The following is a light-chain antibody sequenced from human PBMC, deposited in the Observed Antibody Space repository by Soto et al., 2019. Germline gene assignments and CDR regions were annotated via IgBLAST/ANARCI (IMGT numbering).Light chain of an antibody. J-gene: IGLJ3*02. CDR1: SSDVGGYNR. CDR3: SSYTSSSTWV. CDR2: EVS. Sequence: QSVLTQPPSVSGSPGQSVTISCTGTSSDVGGYNRVSWYQQPPGTAPKLMIYEVSNRPSGVPDRFSGSKSGNTASLTISGLQAEDEADYHCSSYTSSSTWVFGGGTQLTVL. V-gene: IGLV2-18*02.